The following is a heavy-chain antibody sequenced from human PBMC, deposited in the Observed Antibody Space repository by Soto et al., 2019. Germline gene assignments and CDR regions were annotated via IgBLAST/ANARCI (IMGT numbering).Heavy chain of an antibody. CDR1: GYTFTSYG. CDR3: ARLGVAGIVDAFDI. Sequence: ASVKVSCKASGYTFTSYGMSCLRQAPGQGLEWMGWISAYNGNTYYAQKLQGRVTMTTDTSTSTAYMELRSLRSDDTAVYYCARLGVAGIVDAFDIWGQGTMVTVSS. V-gene: IGHV1-18*01. CDR2: ISAYNGNT. J-gene: IGHJ3*02. D-gene: IGHD6-19*01.